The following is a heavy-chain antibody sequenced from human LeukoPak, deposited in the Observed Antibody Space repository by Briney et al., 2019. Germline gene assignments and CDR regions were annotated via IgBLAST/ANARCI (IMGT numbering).Heavy chain of an antibody. J-gene: IGHJ6*03. Sequence: GGSLRLSCAASGFTFSSYSMNWVRQAPGKGLEWVSSISSSSYIYYADSVKGRFTISRDNAKNSLYLQMNSLRAEDTAVYYCVRDNGDYYCYYYYYMDVWGKGTTVTVSS. CDR2: ISSSSYI. CDR3: VRDNGDYYCYYYYYMDV. CDR1: GFTFSSYS. D-gene: IGHD4-17*01. V-gene: IGHV3-21*01.